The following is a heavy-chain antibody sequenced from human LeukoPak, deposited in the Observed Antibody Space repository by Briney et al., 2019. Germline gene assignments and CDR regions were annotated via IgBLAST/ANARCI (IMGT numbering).Heavy chain of an antibody. V-gene: IGHV1-2*02. D-gene: IGHD2-15*01. CDR3: ATVRDIVVGGGPYYFDY. CDR1: RGTFSSYA. Sequence: ASVKVSCKASRGTFSSYAISWVRQAPGQGLEWMGWINPHNGDTNYAQKFQGRVTMTRDTSITTAYMELSRLKSDDTAVYYCATVRDIVVGGGPYYFDYWGQGTLVTVSS. CDR2: INPHNGDT. J-gene: IGHJ4*02.